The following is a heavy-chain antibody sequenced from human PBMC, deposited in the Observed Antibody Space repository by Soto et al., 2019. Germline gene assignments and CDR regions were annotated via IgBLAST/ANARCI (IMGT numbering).Heavy chain of an antibody. CDR2: ISYDGSNK. V-gene: IGHV3-30-3*01. Sequence: PGGSLRLSCAASGFTFSSYAMHWVRQAPGKGLEWVAVISYDGSNKYYADSVKGRFTISRDNSKNTLYLQMNSLRAEDTAVYYCAREFIAAAGTDYYYGMDVWGQGTTVTVSS. CDR1: GFTFSSYA. J-gene: IGHJ6*02. CDR3: AREFIAAAGTDYYYGMDV. D-gene: IGHD6-13*01.